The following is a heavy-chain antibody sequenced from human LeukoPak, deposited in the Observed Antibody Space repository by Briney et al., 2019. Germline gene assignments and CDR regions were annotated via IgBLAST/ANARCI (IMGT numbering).Heavy chain of an antibody. V-gene: IGHV1-2*02. CDR3: ARQIVGATDDAFDI. CDR2: INPNSGGT. CDR1: GYTFTGYY. D-gene: IGHD1-26*01. J-gene: IGHJ3*02. Sequence: ASVKVSCKASGYTFTGYYMYWVRQAPGQGLEWMGWINPNSGGTNYAQKFQGRVTMTRDTSISTAYMELSRLRSDDTAVYYCARQIVGATDDAFDIWGQGTMVTVSS.